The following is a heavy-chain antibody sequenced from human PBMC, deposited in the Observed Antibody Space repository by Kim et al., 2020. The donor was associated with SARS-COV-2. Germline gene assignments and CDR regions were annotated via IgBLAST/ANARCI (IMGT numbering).Heavy chain of an antibody. CDR3: ARGITAADPELLFDP. J-gene: IGHJ5*02. Sequence: SETLSLTCAVYGGSFSGYYWSWIRQPPGKGLEWIGEINHSGSTNYNPSLKSRVTISVDTSKNQFSLKLSSVTAADTAVYYCARGITAADPELLFDPWGQGTLVTVSS. CDR1: GGSFSGYY. CDR2: INHSGST. V-gene: IGHV4-34*01. D-gene: IGHD6-25*01.